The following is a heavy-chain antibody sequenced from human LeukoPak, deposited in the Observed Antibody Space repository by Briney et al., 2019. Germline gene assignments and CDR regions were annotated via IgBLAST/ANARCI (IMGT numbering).Heavy chain of an antibody. CDR1: GFIFGNCA. Sequence: GGSLRLSCAAPGFIFGNCAIHWVRQAPGKGLEWVSLISGDGGSTFYADSVKGRFTISRDNSKNSLSLQMSTLRSEDTALYYCARESETSGWYDYWGQGTLVTVSS. D-gene: IGHD6-19*01. CDR2: ISGDGGST. V-gene: IGHV3-43*02. CDR3: ARESETSGWYDY. J-gene: IGHJ4*02.